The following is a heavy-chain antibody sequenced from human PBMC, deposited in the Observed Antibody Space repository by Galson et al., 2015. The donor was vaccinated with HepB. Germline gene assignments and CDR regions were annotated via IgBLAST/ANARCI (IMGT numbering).Heavy chain of an antibody. V-gene: IGHV4-59*01. D-gene: IGHD3-22*01. J-gene: IGHJ5*02. CDR1: GGSISSYY. Sequence: ETLSLTCTVSGGSISSYYWSWIRQPPGKGLEWIGYIYYSGSTNYNPSLKSRVTISVDTSKNQFSLKLSSVTAADTAVYYCARNYDSSGYYPFSWGQGTLVTVSS. CDR3: ARNYDSSGYYPFS. CDR2: IYYSGST.